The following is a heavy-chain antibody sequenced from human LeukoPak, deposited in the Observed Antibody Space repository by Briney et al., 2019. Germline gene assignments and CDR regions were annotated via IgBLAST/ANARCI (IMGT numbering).Heavy chain of an antibody. Sequence: IPSETLSLTCTVSGGSISSYYWSWIRQPPGKGLEWIGYIYYSGSTNYNPSLKSRVTISADTSKNQFSLKLSSVTAADTAVYYCARGVDTMIVVARAGDWFDPWGQGTLVTVSS. CDR1: GGSISSYY. J-gene: IGHJ5*02. CDR2: IYYSGST. CDR3: ARGVDTMIVVARAGDWFDP. V-gene: IGHV4-59*01. D-gene: IGHD3-22*01.